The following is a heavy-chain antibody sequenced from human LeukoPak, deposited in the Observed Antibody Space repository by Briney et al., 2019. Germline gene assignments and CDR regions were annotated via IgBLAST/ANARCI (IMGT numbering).Heavy chain of an antibody. CDR1: GYTFTSNG. J-gene: IGHJ5*01. CDR2: ISAYGGNT. CDR3: VRDVDPFDS. Sequence: GASVKVSCKASGYTFTSNGISWVRQAPGQGLEWMGWISAYGGNTNSAQKFQGRVTMATDKSTSTAYMELRSLSSDDTAVYYCVRDVDPFDSWGQGTLVTVSS. V-gene: IGHV1-18*01. D-gene: IGHD2-21*01.